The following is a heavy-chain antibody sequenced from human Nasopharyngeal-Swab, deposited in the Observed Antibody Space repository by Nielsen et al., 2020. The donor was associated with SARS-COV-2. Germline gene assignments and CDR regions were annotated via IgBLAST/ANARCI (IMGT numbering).Heavy chain of an antibody. CDR1: GYTFTSYG. CDR3: ARDYSSSPPGYHYYYYGMDV. CDR2: ISAYNGNT. J-gene: IGHJ6*02. V-gene: IGHV1-18*01. D-gene: IGHD6-6*01. Sequence: ASVQVSCKASGYTFTSYGISWVRQAPGQGLEWMGWISAYNGNTNYAQKLQGRVTMTTDTSTSTAYMELRSLRSDDTAVYYCARDYSSSPPGYHYYYYGMDVWGQGTTVTVSS.